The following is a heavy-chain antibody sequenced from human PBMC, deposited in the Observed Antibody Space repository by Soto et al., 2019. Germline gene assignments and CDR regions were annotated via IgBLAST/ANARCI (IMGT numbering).Heavy chain of an antibody. CDR3: AGRPGYCSGGTCSDDY. J-gene: IGHJ4*02. CDR1: GDSISSGAYY. CDR2: IYYSGTT. Sequence: QVQLQESGPGLVRPSQTLSLTCTVSGDSISSGAYYWSWIRQLPGRGLQWIGYIYYSGTTFYTPSLKSRVTMSVHTSQNQFSLNLTSVTAADTAVYYCAGRPGYCSGGTCSDDYWGQGTLVTVSP. V-gene: IGHV4-31*03. D-gene: IGHD2-15*01.